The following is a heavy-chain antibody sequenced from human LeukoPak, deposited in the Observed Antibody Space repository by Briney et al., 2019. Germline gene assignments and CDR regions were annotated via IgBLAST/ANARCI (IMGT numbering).Heavy chain of an antibody. CDR3: ARGGPREVRYFDWLFDY. CDR1: GGSISSGGYY. Sequence: SQTLSLTCTVSGGSISSGGYYWSWIRQHPGKGLEWIGYIYYSGSTYYNPSLKSRVTISVDTSKNQFSLKLSSVTAADTAVYYCARGGPREVRYFDWLFDYWGQGTLVTVSS. J-gene: IGHJ4*02. CDR2: IYYSGST. V-gene: IGHV4-31*03. D-gene: IGHD3-9*01.